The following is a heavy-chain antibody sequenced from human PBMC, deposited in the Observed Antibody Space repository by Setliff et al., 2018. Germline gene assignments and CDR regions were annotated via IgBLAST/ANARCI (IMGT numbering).Heavy chain of an antibody. CDR3: ARGKGSWVLLRWFDP. V-gene: IGHV4-34*01. Sequence: PSETLSLTCAVYGGSFSGYYWTWIRQPPGKGLEWIGEINHSGSTNYNPSLKSRVTISVDTSKNQFSLKLGSVTAADTAVYYCARGKGSWVLLRWFDPWGQGTLVTVSS. CDR1: GGSFSGYY. J-gene: IGHJ5*02. CDR2: INHSGST. D-gene: IGHD3-10*01.